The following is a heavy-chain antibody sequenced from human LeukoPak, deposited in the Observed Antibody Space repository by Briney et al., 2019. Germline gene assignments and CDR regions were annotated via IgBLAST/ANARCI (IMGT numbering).Heavy chain of an antibody. D-gene: IGHD4-17*01. V-gene: IGHV3-66*01. Sequence: GGSLRLSCAASGFTVSNNYMSWVRQAPGKGLEWVSVTNSGLTTDYADSVKGRFTISRDNPKNTLYLQMNSLRAEDTAVYYCAREVTNDAFDIWGQGTMVTVSS. CDR1: GFTVSNNY. J-gene: IGHJ3*02. CDR3: AREVTNDAFDI. CDR2: TNSGLTT.